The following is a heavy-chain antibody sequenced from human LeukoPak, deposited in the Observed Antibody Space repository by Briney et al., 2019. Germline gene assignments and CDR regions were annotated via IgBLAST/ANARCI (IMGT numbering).Heavy chain of an antibody. J-gene: IGHJ6*03. V-gene: IGHV1-24*01. Sequence: GASVKVSCKVSGYTLTELSMHWVRQAPGKGLEWMGGFDPEDGETIYAQKFQGRVTMTEDTSTDTAYMELSSLRSEDTAVYYCATYSRGYGRYYYYYMDVWGKGTTVTVSS. D-gene: IGHD5-12*01. CDR2: FDPEDGET. CDR3: ATYSRGYGRYYYYYMDV. CDR1: GYTLTELS.